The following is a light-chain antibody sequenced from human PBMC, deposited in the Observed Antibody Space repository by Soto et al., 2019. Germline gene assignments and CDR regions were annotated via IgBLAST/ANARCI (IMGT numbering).Light chain of an antibody. J-gene: IGKJ1*01. CDR2: AAS. CDR3: LQHNSYPPT. Sequence: DIQMSQSPSTLSASVGDRVTITCRASQSISTWLAWYQQKPGKAPTRLIYAASSLQSGVPSRFSGSGSGTEFTLTISSLQPEDFATYYCLQHNSYPPTFGQGTKVDI. V-gene: IGKV1-5*01. CDR1: QSISTW.